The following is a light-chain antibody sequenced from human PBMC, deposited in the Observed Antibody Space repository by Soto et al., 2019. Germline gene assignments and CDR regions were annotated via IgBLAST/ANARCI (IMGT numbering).Light chain of an antibody. CDR1: QVVTSNY. CDR2: GAS. V-gene: IGKV3-20*01. Sequence: EIVLTPSPGTLALSPGERATLSCRASQVVTSNYVAWYQQRPGLAPRLLLYGASTRATGIPDRFSGSGSGRDFTLTISRLEPGDFAGDFCQQYGSLWTFGQGTKVEIK. J-gene: IGKJ1*01. CDR3: QQYGSLWT.